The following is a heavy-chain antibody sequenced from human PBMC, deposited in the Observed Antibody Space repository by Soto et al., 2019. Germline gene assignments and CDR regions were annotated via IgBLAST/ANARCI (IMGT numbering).Heavy chain of an antibody. CDR1: GFTFSSYG. V-gene: IGHV3-30*18. J-gene: IGHJ4*02. CDR2: ISYDGSNK. CDR3: AKESYPYDSSGYLGY. D-gene: IGHD3-22*01. Sequence: SGGSLRLSCAASGFTFSSYGMHWVRQAPGKGLEWVAVISYDGSNKYYADSVKGRFTISRDNSKNTLYLQMNSLRAEDTAVYYCAKESYPYDSSGYLGYWGQGTLVTV.